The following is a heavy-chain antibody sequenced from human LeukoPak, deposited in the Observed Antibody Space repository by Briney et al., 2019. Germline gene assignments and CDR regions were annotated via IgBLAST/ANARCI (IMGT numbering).Heavy chain of an antibody. CDR1: GFTFSSYA. Sequence: PGGSLRLSCAASGFTFSSYAMHWVRQAPGKGLEYVSAISSNGGSTYYANSVKGRFTISRDNSKNTLYLQMGSLRVEDMAVYYCARTPGDFWSGYYWFDPWGQGTLVTVSS. D-gene: IGHD3-3*01. V-gene: IGHV3-64*01. CDR3: ARTPGDFWSGYYWFDP. J-gene: IGHJ5*02. CDR2: ISSNGGST.